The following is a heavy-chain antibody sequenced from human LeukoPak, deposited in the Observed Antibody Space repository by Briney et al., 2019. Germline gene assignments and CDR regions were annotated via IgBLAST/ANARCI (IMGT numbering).Heavy chain of an antibody. Sequence: ASVKVSCKASGYTFTSYGISWVRQAPGQGLEWMGWISAYNGNTNYAQKLQGRVTMTTDTSTSTAYMELRSLRSDDTAVYYSARSEGHIAARPAGDYWGQGTLVTVSS. CDR3: ARSEGHIAARPAGDY. V-gene: IGHV1-18*01. J-gene: IGHJ4*02. D-gene: IGHD6-6*01. CDR2: ISAYNGNT. CDR1: GYTFTSYG.